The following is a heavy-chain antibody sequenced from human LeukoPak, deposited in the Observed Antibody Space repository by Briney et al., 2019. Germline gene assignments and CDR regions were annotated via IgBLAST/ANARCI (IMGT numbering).Heavy chain of an antibody. CDR3: AKTGAGYYYMDV. Sequence: GGSLRLSCAASGFTFSSYAMSWVRQAPGKGPEWVSAISGSGGSTYYADSVKGRFTISRDNSKNTLYLQMNSLRAEDTAVYYCAKTGAGYYYMDVWGKGTTVTVSS. J-gene: IGHJ6*03. CDR2: ISGSGGST. D-gene: IGHD7-27*01. V-gene: IGHV3-23*01. CDR1: GFTFSSYA.